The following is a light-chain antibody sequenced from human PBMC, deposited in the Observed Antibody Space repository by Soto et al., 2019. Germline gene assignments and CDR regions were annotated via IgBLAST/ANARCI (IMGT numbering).Light chain of an antibody. V-gene: IGLV2-14*03. Sequence: QSALTQPASVSGSPGQSITISCTGTSSDVGGYNYVSWYQQHPGKAPKVMIYEVTNRASGVSNRFSASKSGNTASLTISGLRAEDEADYHCSSVTSSSTWVFGGGTKLTVL. CDR3: SSVTSSSTWV. CDR1: SSDVGGYNY. J-gene: IGLJ3*02. CDR2: EVT.